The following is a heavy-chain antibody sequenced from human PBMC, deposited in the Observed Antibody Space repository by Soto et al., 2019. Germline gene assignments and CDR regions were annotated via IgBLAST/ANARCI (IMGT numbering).Heavy chain of an antibody. D-gene: IGHD5-12*01. CDR1: GFTFSSYG. CDR2: ISYDGSNK. J-gene: IGHJ4*02. Sequence: QVQLVESGGGVVQPGRSLRLSCAASGFTFSSYGMHWVRQAPGKGLEWVAVISYDGSNKYYADSVKGRFTISRDNSKNTLYLQMTSLRAEDTAVYYCAKVGGGWLQALDYWGQGTLVTVSS. V-gene: IGHV3-30*18. CDR3: AKVGGGWLQALDY.